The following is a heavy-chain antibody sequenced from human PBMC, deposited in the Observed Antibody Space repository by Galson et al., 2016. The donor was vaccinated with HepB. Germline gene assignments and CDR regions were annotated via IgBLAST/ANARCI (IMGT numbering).Heavy chain of an antibody. CDR1: GDSVSSNSAA. Sequence: CAISGDSVSSNSAAWHWIRQSPSRGLEWLGRTYYRSKWYNDYAVSVKSRIAINPDPSKNQFSLQLNSVTPEDTAVYYCAREATVTRGAFDMWGQGTMVTVSS. CDR3: AREATVTRGAFDM. CDR2: TYYRSKWYN. V-gene: IGHV6-1*01. J-gene: IGHJ3*02. D-gene: IGHD4-17*01.